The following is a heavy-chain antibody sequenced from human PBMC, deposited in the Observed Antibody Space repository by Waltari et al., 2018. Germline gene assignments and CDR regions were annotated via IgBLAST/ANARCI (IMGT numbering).Heavy chain of an antibody. D-gene: IGHD3-3*01. CDR1: GYTFTGYY. J-gene: IGHJ3*02. CDR2: INPNSGGT. CDR3: AMRRITIFGVVPRAFDI. V-gene: IGHV1-2*02. Sequence: QVQLVQSGAEVKKPGASVKVSCKASGYTFTGYYMHWVRQAPGQGLEWMGWINPNSGGTNYAQKFQGRVTMTRDTSISTAYMELSRLRSDDTAVYYCAMRRITIFGVVPRAFDIWGQGTMVTVSS.